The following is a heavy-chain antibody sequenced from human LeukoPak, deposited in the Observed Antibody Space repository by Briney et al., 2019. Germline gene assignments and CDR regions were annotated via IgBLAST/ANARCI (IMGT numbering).Heavy chain of an antibody. J-gene: IGHJ2*01. D-gene: IGHD7-27*01. CDR3: ARETGVEWYFDL. Sequence: SETLSLTCTVSGGSISSYYWSWIRQPPGKGLEWIGYIYYSGSTNYNPSLKSRVTISVDTSKNQFSLKLSSVTAADTAVYYCARETGVEWYFDLWGRGTLVTVSS. CDR1: GGSISSYY. V-gene: IGHV4-59*01. CDR2: IYYSGST.